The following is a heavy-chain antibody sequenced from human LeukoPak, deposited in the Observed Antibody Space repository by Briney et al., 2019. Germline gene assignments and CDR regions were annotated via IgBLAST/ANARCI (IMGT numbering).Heavy chain of an antibody. V-gene: IGHV3-48*01. J-gene: IGHJ3*01. CDR2: VSRDGRSK. Sequence: GGSLRLSCAASGFTFSTYSLNWVRQAPGKGLEWVSCVSRDGRSKSYADSLKGRFTISRDNARNALFLQINSLGVEDTAVYYCARDHSVLVAAIGSAPAFDVWGHGTMVIVSP. CDR3: ARDHSVLVAAIGSAPAFDV. CDR1: GFTFSTYS. D-gene: IGHD2-21*02.